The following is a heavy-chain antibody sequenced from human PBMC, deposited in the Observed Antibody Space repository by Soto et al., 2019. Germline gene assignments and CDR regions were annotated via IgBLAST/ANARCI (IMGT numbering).Heavy chain of an antibody. D-gene: IGHD7-27*01. CDR1: GGSISSGGYY. Sequence: SETLSLTCTVSGGSISSGGYYWIWIRQHPGKGLEWIGYIYYSGSTYYNPSLKSRVTISIDTSKNQFSLKLTSVTAADTAVYYCARSPRNWGFDYWGLGTLVTVSS. V-gene: IGHV4-31*03. CDR2: IYYSGST. CDR3: ARSPRNWGFDY. J-gene: IGHJ4*02.